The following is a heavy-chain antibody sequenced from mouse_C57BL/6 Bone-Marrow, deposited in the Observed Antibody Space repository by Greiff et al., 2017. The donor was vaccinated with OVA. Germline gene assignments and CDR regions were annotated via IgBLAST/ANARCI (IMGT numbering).Heavy chain of an antibody. CDR3: AKNTRANWRNWYFDV. J-gene: IGHJ1*03. V-gene: IGHV2-5*01. D-gene: IGHD4-1*01. Sequence: VQLQESGPGLVQPSQSLSITCTVSGFSLTSYGVHWVRQSPGKGLEWLGVIWRGGSTDYNAAFMSRLSITKDNSKSQVFFKMNSLQADDTAIYYCAKNTRANWRNWYFDVWGTGTTVTVSS. CDR1: GFSLTSYG. CDR2: IWRGGST.